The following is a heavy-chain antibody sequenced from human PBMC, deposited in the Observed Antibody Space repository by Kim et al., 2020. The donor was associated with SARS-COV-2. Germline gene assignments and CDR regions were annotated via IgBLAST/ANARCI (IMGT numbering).Heavy chain of an antibody. CDR1: GFTFSSYS. D-gene: IGHD3-9*01. J-gene: IGHJ4*02. V-gene: IGHV3-21*01. Sequence: GGSLRLSCAASGFTFSSYSMNWVRQAPGKGLEWVSSISSSSSYIYYADSVKGRFTISRDNAKNSLYLQMNSLRAEDTAVYYCARGRIDYDILTGYYNEGGGSFDYWGQGTLVTVSS. CDR2: ISSSSSYI. CDR3: ARGRIDYDILTGYYNEGGGSFDY.